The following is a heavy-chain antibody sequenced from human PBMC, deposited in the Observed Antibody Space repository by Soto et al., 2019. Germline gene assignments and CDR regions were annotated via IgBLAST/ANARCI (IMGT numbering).Heavy chain of an antibody. Sequence: GGSLRLSCAASGFTFSSYAMHWVRQAPGKGLEWVAVISYDGSNKYYADSVKGRFTISRDNSKNTLYLQMNSLRAEDTAVYYCARDFSSDYWGQGTLVTVSS. V-gene: IGHV3-30-3*01. CDR1: GFTFSSYA. J-gene: IGHJ4*02. CDR2: ISYDGSNK. CDR3: ARDFSSDY.